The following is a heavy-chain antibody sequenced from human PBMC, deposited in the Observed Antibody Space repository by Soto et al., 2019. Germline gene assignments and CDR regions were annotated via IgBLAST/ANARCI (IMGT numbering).Heavy chain of an antibody. V-gene: IGHV3-30-3*01. J-gene: IGHJ4*02. CDR2: ISYDGSNK. CDR3: ATPPLTGQQLVPLDY. Sequence: GGSLRLSCAASGFTFSSYAMHWVRQAPGKGLEWVAVISYDGSNKYYADSVKGRFTISRDNSKNTLYLQMNSLRAEDTAVYYCATPPLTGQQLVPLDYWGQGTLVTVSS. CDR1: GFTFSSYA. D-gene: IGHD6-13*01.